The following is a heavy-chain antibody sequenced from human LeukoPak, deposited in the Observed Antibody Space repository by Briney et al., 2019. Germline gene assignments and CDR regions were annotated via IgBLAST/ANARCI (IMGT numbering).Heavy chain of an antibody. Sequence: GGSLRLSCAASGFTFSSFAMTWVRQAPGKGLEWVSSITGNHGATYNIDSVKGRFTISRDNSQNTLYLQMNSLRAEDTAVYYCTKDLNGDYVGAFDPWGQGTLVTVSS. D-gene: IGHD4-17*01. J-gene: IGHJ5*02. CDR3: TKDLNGDYVGAFDP. CDR2: ITGNHGAT. CDR1: GFTFSSFA. V-gene: IGHV3-23*01.